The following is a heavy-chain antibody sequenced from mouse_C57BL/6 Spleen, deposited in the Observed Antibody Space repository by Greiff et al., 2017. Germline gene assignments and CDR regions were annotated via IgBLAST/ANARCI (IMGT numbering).Heavy chain of an antibody. Sequence: VQLQQSGPELVKPGASVKLSCKASGYSFTGYFMNWVMQSHGKSLEWIGRINPYNGNTFYNQKFKGKATLTVDTSSSTAHMELRSLTSEDSAVYSGARGDYYSNYAYAMDYWGQGTSVTVAS. D-gene: IGHD2-5*01. CDR3: ARGDYYSNYAYAMDY. CDR1: GYSFTGYF. V-gene: IGHV1-20*01. J-gene: IGHJ4*01. CDR2: INPYNGNT.